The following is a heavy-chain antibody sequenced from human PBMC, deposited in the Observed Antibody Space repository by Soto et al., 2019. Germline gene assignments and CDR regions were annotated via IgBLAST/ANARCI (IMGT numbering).Heavy chain of an antibody. J-gene: IGHJ4*02. CDR1: GFTFSSYG. CDR3: ARALGLSIAVAEFAY. CDR2: IWYDGSNK. Sequence: QVQLVESGGGVVQPGRSLRLSCAASGFTFSSYGMHWVRQAPGKGLEWVAVIWYDGSNKYYADSVKGRFTISRDNSKNTLYLQMNSLRAEDTAVYYCARALGLSIAVAEFAYWGQGTLVTVSS. D-gene: IGHD6-19*01. V-gene: IGHV3-33*01.